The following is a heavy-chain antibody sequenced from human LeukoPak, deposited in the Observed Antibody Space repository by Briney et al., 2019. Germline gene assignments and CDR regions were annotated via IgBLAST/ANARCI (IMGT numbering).Heavy chain of an antibody. D-gene: IGHD3-22*01. CDR1: GGSFSGYY. CDR2: INHSGST. J-gene: IGHJ4*02. Sequence: SETLSLTCAVYGGSFSGYYWSWIRQPPGKGLEWIGEINHSGSTNYNPSLKSRATISVDTSKNQFSLKLSSVTAADTAVYYCARSPYGYDREIFDYWGQGTLVIVSS. V-gene: IGHV4-34*01. CDR3: ARSPYGYDREIFDY.